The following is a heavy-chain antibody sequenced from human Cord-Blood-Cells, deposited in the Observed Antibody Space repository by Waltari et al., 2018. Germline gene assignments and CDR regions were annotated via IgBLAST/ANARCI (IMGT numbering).Heavy chain of an antibody. Sequence: QVQLQQWGAGLLKPSETLYLTCDVSGGSISGYYWSWIRQPPGKGLEWIGEINHSGSTNYNPSLKSRVTISVDTSKNQFSLKLSSVTAADTAVYYCAGAVVVLNYWGQGTLVTVSS. CDR3: AGAVVVLNY. D-gene: IGHD2-15*01. V-gene: IGHV4-34*01. CDR2: INHSGST. CDR1: GGSISGYY. J-gene: IGHJ4*02.